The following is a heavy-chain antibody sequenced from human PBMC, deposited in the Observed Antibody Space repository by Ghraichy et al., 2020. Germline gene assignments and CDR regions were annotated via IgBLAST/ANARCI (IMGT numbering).Heavy chain of an antibody. J-gene: IGHJ5*02. V-gene: IGHV3-7*03. CDR2: IKQDGSET. CDR1: GFTFSSSW. CDR3: TGLGLSVRSKWFDP. Sequence: LSLTCAASGFTFSSSWMSWVRQAPGKGLEWVANIKQDGSETYYLDSVKGRFTVSRDNARNSLFLQMNSLSAEDTAIYFCTGLGLSVRSKWFDPWGQGTLVTVSS. D-gene: IGHD5/OR15-5a*01.